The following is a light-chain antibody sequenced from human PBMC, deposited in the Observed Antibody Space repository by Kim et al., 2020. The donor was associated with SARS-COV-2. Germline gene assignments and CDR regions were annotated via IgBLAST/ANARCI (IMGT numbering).Light chain of an antibody. CDR1: GGYVANNF. V-gene: IGLV6-57*03. CDR2: ADL. J-gene: IGLJ3*02. Sequence: TVTISCTRSGGYVANNFVQWFQQHPGSAPTTLIFADLRRPSGVPARFSGSIDSSSTAASLTISGLQAEDEADYYCQSYDTSIHVFGGGTQLTVL. CDR3: QSYDTSIHV.